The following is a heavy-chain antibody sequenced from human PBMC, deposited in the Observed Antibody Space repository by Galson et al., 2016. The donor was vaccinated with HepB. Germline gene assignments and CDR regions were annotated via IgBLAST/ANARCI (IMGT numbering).Heavy chain of an antibody. Sequence: SLRLSCAASEFTRSTYAMSWVRQASGKGLEWVSSSSGTAATTYYADSVKGRFTISRDNLRNTLYLQLDSLRAEDTALYYCTRDGYNHIAFDIWGRGTMVTVSS. CDR2: SSGTAATT. V-gene: IGHV3-23*01. CDR1: EFTRSTYA. J-gene: IGHJ3*02. D-gene: IGHD5-24*01. CDR3: TRDGYNHIAFDI.